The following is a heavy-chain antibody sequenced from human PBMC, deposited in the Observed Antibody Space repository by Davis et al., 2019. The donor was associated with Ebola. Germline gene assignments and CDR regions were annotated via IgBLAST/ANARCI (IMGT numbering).Heavy chain of an antibody. Sequence: ASVKVSCKASGYTFTGYYMHWVRQAPGQGLEWMGWINPNSGGTNYAQKFQGRVTMTRDTSISTAYMELSRLRSDDTAVYYCARVVDYGDYVGYYGMDVWGQGTTVTVSS. D-gene: IGHD4-17*01. CDR3: ARVVDYGDYVGYYGMDV. CDR2: INPNSGGT. J-gene: IGHJ6*02. CDR1: GYTFTGYY. V-gene: IGHV1-2*02.